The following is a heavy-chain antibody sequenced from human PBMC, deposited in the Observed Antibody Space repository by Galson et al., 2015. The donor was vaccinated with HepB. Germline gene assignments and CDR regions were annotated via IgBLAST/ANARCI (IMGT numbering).Heavy chain of an antibody. D-gene: IGHD2-21*02. Sequence: SLRLSCAAPGVNFSDAWMSWVRQAPGKGLEWVGRIKSKTDGGTIDYAAPVKDRFTISRDDSKNTLYLQISSLKAEDSAVYYCTEEVTSAFDIWGQGTVVTVSS. CDR2: IKSKTDGGTI. CDR1: GVNFSDAW. V-gene: IGHV3-15*05. J-gene: IGHJ3*02. CDR3: TEEVTSAFDI.